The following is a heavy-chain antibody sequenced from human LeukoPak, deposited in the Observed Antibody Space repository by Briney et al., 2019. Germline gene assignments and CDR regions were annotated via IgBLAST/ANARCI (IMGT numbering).Heavy chain of an antibody. D-gene: IGHD6-6*01. Sequence: PGGSLRLSCAASGFTFSSYAMSWVRQAPGKGLQWVSTITGTTHYADSVRGRFTISRDNSKNILYLQMNSLRAEDTAVYYCAKALSSITARAWDYWGQGTLVTVSS. V-gene: IGHV3-23*01. CDR1: GFTFSSYA. J-gene: IGHJ4*02. CDR3: AKALSSITARAWDY. CDR2: ITGTT.